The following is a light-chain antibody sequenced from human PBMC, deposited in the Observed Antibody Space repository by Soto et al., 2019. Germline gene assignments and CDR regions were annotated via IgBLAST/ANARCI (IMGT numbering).Light chain of an antibody. Sequence: QSALTQPASVSGSPGQSITISCTGTSSDVGGENYVSWYQQYPGKAPKLMIYEVSNRPSGVSNRFAGSKSGNTASLTISGLQSEDEGDYYCSSYTSSSILFGGGTKLAV. CDR2: EVS. V-gene: IGLV2-14*01. J-gene: IGLJ2*01. CDR1: SSDVGGENY. CDR3: SSYTSSSIL.